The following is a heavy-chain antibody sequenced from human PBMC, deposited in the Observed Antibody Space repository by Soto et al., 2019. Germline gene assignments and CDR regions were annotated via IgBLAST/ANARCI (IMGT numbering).Heavy chain of an antibody. Sequence: EVQLVQSGAEVKKPGESLKISCKGSGDSFTSYWIGWVRQMPGKGLEWMGIIYPGDSDTRYSPSFQGQVTISADKSISTAYLQWSSLKASDTAMYYCARQLVWFGELLWIDYWGQGTLVTVSS. CDR3: ARQLVWFGELLWIDY. CDR2: IYPGDSDT. V-gene: IGHV5-51*01. J-gene: IGHJ4*02. D-gene: IGHD3-10*01. CDR1: GDSFTSYW.